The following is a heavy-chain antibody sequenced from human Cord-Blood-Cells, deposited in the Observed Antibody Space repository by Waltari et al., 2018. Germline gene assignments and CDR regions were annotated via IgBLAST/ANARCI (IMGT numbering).Heavy chain of an antibody. CDR3: ARAGYRDYSKIFDY. CDR2: INHSGST. J-gene: IGHJ4*02. Sequence: QVQLQQWGAGLLKPSETLSFTCAVYVGSFSGYYWSWIRQPPGKGLGWIGEINHSGSTNYNPSLKSRVTISVDTSKNQFSLKLSSVTAADTAVYYCARAGYRDYSKIFDYWGQGTLVTVSS. V-gene: IGHV4-34*01. CDR1: VGSFSGYY. D-gene: IGHD4-4*01.